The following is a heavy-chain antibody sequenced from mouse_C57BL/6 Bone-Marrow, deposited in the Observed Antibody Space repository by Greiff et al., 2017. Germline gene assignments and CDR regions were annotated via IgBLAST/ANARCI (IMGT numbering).Heavy chain of an antibody. CDR1: GFTFSSYG. Sequence: EVMLVESGGDLVKPGGSLKLSCAASGFTFSSYGMSWVRQTPDKRLEWVATISSGGSYTYYPDSVKGRFTISSDNAKNTLYLQMSSLKSEDTAMYYCARTMYYGSSLAMDYWGQGTSVTVSS. CDR2: ISSGGSYT. V-gene: IGHV5-6*02. D-gene: IGHD1-1*01. CDR3: ARTMYYGSSLAMDY. J-gene: IGHJ4*01.